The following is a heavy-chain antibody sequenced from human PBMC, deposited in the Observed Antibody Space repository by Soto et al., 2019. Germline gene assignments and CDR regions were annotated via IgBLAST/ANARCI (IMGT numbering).Heavy chain of an antibody. J-gene: IGHJ6*02. CDR2: IKQDGSEK. CDR1: GVTFSSYW. D-gene: IGHD3-22*01. CDR3: ARFYYDSSGYLPSPYYYYYGMDV. Sequence: GGFLRLSCAASGVTFSSYWMSWVRQAPGKGLEWVANIKQDGSEKYYVDSVKGRFTISRDNAKNSLYLQMNSLRAEDTAVYYCARFYYDSSGYLPSPYYYYYGMDVWGQGTTVTVSS. V-gene: IGHV3-7*04.